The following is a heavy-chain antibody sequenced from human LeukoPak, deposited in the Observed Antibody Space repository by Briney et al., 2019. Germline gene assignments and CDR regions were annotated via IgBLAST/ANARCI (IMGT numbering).Heavy chain of an antibody. V-gene: IGHV1-24*01. J-gene: IGHJ1*01. CDR2: FDPEDGET. CDR3: ATSVRVLRYFDWLSEYFQH. D-gene: IGHD3-9*01. Sequence: ASVKVSCEVSGYTLTELSMHWVRQAPGKGLEWMGGFDPEDGETIYAQKFQGRVTMTEDTSTDTAYMELSSLRSEDTAVYYCATSVRVLRYFDWLSEYFQHWGQGTLVTVSS. CDR1: GYTLTELS.